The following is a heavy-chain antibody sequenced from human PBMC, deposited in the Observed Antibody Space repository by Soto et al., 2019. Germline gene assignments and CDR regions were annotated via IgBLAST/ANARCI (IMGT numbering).Heavy chain of an antibody. CDR1: GGSISGSY. V-gene: IGHV4-59*01. D-gene: IGHD6-19*01. J-gene: IGHJ4*02. Sequence: SETLSLTCSVSGGSISGSYWSWIRQSPGKGLESRGDVYYTGSTDYSPPPRRRVSISVYTSKNEFSLRLMSVTAADTAVYFCARSVAVPGAHIGYGGLGSQDTVSS. CDR2: VYYTGST. CDR3: ARSVAVPGAHIGY.